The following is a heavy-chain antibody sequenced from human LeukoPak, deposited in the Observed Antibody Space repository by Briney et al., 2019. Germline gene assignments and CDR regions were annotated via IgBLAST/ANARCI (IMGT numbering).Heavy chain of an antibody. V-gene: IGHV3-23*01. Sequence: GGTLRLSCAASGFTFSSYGMSWVRQTPGKGLEWVSGISVNGGRTYYADSLKGRFTLSRDSSKNTLYLQVNSLRAEDTAVYYCARMTPMAIAFYFDYWGQGTLVTVSS. CDR3: ARMTPMAIAFYFDY. CDR1: GFTFSSYG. J-gene: IGHJ4*02. D-gene: IGHD5-18*01. CDR2: ISVNGGRT.